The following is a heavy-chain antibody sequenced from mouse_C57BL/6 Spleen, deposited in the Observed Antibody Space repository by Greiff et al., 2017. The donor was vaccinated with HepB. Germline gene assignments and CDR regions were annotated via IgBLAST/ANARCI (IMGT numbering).Heavy chain of an antibody. CDR2: IDPSDSYT. V-gene: IGHV1-50*01. CDR3: VRGEYLVAMDY. J-gene: IGHJ4*01. Sequence: QVQLQQPGAELVKPGASVKLSCKTSGYTFTSYWMPWVKQRPGQGLEWIGEIDPSDSYTHYNQKFKGKATLTVDTYSSTAYMQLSSLTSEDSAVYYCVRGEYLVAMDYWGQGTSVTVSS. D-gene: IGHD5-1*01. CDR1: GYTFTSYW.